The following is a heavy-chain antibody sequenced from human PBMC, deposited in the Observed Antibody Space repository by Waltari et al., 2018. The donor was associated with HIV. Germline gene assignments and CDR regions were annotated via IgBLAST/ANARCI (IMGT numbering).Heavy chain of an antibody. Sequence: QLQLQESGPGLVKSSETLTLTCTVSGGSISSSSYFWGWIRQPPGKGLEWYGSMYYCWSAYDSPCLNSRGTMSVDTTKNQVALKLSSVSAADTAVYDCARGGEMARVWSWALDIWGRGTTVTVSS. D-gene: IGHD3-3*01. CDR2: MYYCWSA. J-gene: IGHJ3*02. CDR3: ARGGEMARVWSWALDI. V-gene: IGHV4-39*01. CDR1: GGSISSSSYF.